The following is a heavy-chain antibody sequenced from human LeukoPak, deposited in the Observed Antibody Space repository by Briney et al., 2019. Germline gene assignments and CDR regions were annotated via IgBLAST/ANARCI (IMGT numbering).Heavy chain of an antibody. V-gene: IGHV1-69*13. CDR3: ARERDSSGYPDY. Sequence: SVKVSCKASGGTFSSYAISWVRQAPGQGLVWMGGIIPIFGTANYAQKFQGRVTITADESTSTAYMELSSLRSEDTAVYYCARERDSSGYPDYWGQGTLVTVSS. CDR2: IIPIFGTA. J-gene: IGHJ4*02. D-gene: IGHD3-22*01. CDR1: GGTFSSYA.